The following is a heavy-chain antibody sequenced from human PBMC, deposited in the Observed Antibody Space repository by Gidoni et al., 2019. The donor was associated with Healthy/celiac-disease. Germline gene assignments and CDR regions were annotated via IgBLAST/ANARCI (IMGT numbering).Heavy chain of an antibody. CDR3: ARAVIAVALGRFDH. J-gene: IGHJ5*02. V-gene: IGHV1-2*06. D-gene: IGHD6-19*01. CDR1: G. Sequence: QVQLVQSGAEVKNPGASVKVSCKASGQGLEWMGRINPNSGGTNYAQKFQGRVTMTRDTSISTAYMELSRLRSDDTAVYYCARAVIAVALGRFDHWGQGTLVTVSS. CDR2: INPNSGGT.